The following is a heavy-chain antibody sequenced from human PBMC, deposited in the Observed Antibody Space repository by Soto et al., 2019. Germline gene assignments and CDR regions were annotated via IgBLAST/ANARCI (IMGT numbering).Heavy chain of an antibody. CDR1: GDSIGNAAYY. J-gene: IGHJ4*02. CDR2: IFYSGNT. D-gene: IGHD3-10*01. V-gene: IGHV4-39*01. CDR3: ARVFGSGSYYFDS. Sequence: XXTLSLTCTVSGDSIGNAAYYWGWIRQPPGKGLECIGIIFYSGNTYYSPSLKSRVTMSVDTSKNQFSLKLNSVSATDTSIYFCARVFGSGSYYFDSWGQGTLVTVSS.